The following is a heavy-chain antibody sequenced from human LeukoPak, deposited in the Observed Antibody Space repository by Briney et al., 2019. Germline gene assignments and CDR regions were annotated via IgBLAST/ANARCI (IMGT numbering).Heavy chain of an antibody. CDR1: GGSISSYY. D-gene: IGHD5-18*01. J-gene: IGHJ4*02. Sequence: SETLSLTCTVSGGSISSYYWGWIRQPPGKGLEWIGSIYHSGSTYYNPSLKSRVTISVDTSKNQFSLKLSSVTAADTAVYYCAREPYSYGLYYFDYWGQGTLVTVSS. CDR3: AREPYSYGLYYFDY. V-gene: IGHV4-38-2*02. CDR2: IYHSGST.